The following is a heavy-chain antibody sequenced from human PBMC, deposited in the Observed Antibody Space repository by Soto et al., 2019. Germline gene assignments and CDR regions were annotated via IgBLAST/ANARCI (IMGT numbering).Heavy chain of an antibody. Sequence: SMKVSLKASVYTFTTYSMHWLRQTPVHGLDCIVVINPRGGRTSYAQKFQGRVTMTRDTSTSSVHMELSNLRSKDTAAYFCAREGGYDVWTGHYIRLYNLHNWGLRTLVTV. J-gene: IGHJ4*02. CDR3: AREGGYDVWTGHYIRLYNLHN. D-gene: IGHD3-3*01. CDR2: INPRGGRT. CDR1: VYTFTTYS. V-gene: IGHV1-46*01.